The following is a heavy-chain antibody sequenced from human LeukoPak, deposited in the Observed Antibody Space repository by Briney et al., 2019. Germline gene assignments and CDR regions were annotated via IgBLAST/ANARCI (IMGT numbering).Heavy chain of an antibody. CDR3: GRAYGAGSCDY. CDR2: INQDGSEK. V-gene: IGHV3-7*01. J-gene: IGHJ4*02. Sequence: GGSLRLSCAASGFTSGNHWMSWVRQAPGKGLDWVANINQDGSEKYYVDSVKGRFTISRDNAKNSLYLQMNSLRAEDTAVYYCGRAYGAGSCDYWGQGTLVTVSS. D-gene: IGHD3-10*01. CDR1: GFTSGNHW.